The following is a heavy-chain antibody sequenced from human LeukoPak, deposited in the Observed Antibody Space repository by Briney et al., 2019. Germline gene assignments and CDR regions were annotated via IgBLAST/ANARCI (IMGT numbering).Heavy chain of an antibody. V-gene: IGHV4-39*07. J-gene: IGHJ4*02. D-gene: IGHD1-26*01. CDR1: GGSIRSSSYY. CDR3: ARGGGSYGQGYY. CDR2: IYYSGST. Sequence: SETLSLTCTVSGGSIRSSSYYWGWIRQPPGKGLEWIGSIYYSGSTFYNPSLKSRVTISLDTSRDQFSLKLSSVTAADTAVYYCARGGGSYGQGYYWGQGTLVTVSS.